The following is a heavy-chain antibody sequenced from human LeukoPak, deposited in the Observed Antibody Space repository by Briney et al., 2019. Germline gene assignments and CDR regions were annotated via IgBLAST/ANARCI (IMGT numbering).Heavy chain of an antibody. V-gene: IGHV1-69*01. Sequence: GSSVKVSCKASGGTFSSYAISWVRQAPGQGLEWMGGIIPIFDTANYAQKFQGRVTITADESTSTAYMELSSLRSEDTAVYYCARDPRPFGYSYGIDYWGQGTLVTVSS. D-gene: IGHD5-18*01. CDR1: GGTFSSYA. CDR3: ARDPRPFGYSYGIDY. CDR2: IIPIFDTA. J-gene: IGHJ4*02.